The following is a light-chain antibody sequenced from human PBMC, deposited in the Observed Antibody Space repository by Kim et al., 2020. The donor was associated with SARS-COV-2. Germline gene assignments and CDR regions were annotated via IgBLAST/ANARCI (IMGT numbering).Light chain of an antibody. J-gene: IGLJ3*02. CDR3: AAWNDSLNGRV. Sequence: QLVLTQPPSVSGTPGQRVTISCSGSNSNIGSNTITWYQHFPGTAPKVLIYSNDQRPSGVPNRFSGSKSGTSASLAISGLQSEDEADYYCAAWNDSLNGRVFGGGTQLTVL. V-gene: IGLV1-44*01. CDR1: NSNIGSNT. CDR2: SND.